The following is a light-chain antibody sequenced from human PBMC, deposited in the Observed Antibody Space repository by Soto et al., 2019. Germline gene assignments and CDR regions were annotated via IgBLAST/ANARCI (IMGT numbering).Light chain of an antibody. CDR2: GAS. CDR1: QRVSARY. V-gene: IGKV3-20*01. Sequence: IVLTQSPGTLSLSPGDRATLSCRASQRVSARYLAWYHQKPGQAPRLLISGASSRAADIPDRFSGSGSGTDFTLTISRLEPEDFAVYYCHHYGISPPWTFGQGTKVDIK. CDR3: HHYGISPPWT. J-gene: IGKJ1*01.